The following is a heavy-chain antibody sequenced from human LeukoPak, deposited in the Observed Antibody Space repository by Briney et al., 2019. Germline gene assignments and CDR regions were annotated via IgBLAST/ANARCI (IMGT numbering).Heavy chain of an antibody. Sequence: PGRSLRLSCAASGFTFDDYAMHWVRQAPGMGLEWVSGISWNSGSIGYADSVKGRFTISRDNAKNSLYLQMNSLRAEDTALYYCAKDMSLGTTTNFDYWGQGTLVTVSS. CDR3: AKDMSLGTTTNFDY. J-gene: IGHJ4*02. V-gene: IGHV3-9*01. CDR1: GFTFDDYA. CDR2: ISWNSGSI. D-gene: IGHD1-26*01.